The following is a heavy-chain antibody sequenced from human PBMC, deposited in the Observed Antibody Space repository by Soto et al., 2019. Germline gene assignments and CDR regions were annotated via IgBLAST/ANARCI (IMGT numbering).Heavy chain of an antibody. CDR2: IIPIFGTA. D-gene: IGHD3-3*01. CDR1: GGTFSSYA. CDR3: ARDEAIADFWSGYYPPSYYYYYYGMDV. V-gene: IGHV1-69*13. J-gene: IGHJ6*02. Sequence: SVKVSCKASGGTFSSYAISWVRQAPGQGLEWMGGIIPIFGTANYAQKFQGRVTITADESTSTAYMELSSLRSEDTAVYYCARDEAIADFWSGYYPPSYYYYYYGMDVWSQGTTVTVSS.